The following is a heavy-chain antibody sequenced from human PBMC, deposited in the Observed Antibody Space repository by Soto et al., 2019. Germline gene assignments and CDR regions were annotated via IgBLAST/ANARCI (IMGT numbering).Heavy chain of an antibody. J-gene: IGHJ4*02. V-gene: IGHV1-2*04. CDR1: GYTFTGYY. CDR3: ARVPGYSSGWYGFDY. CDR2: INPNSGGT. D-gene: IGHD6-19*01. Sequence: QVQLVQSGAEVKKPGASVKVSCKASGYTFTGYYMHWVRQAPGQGLERMGWINPNSGGTNYAQKFQGWVTMTRDTSISTAYMELSRLRSDDTAVYYCARVPGYSSGWYGFDYWGQGTLVTVSS.